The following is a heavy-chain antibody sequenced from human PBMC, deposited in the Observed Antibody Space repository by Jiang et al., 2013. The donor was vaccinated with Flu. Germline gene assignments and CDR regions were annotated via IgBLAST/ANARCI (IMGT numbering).Heavy chain of an antibody. D-gene: IGHD5-24*01. Sequence: VQLVESGGGVVQPGRSLRLSCAASGFTFSSYAMHWVRQAPGKGLEWVAVISYDGSNKYYADSVKGRFTISRDNSKNTLYLQMNSLRAEDTAVYYCARDDKRYVSWAGWYFDLWGRGTLVTVSS. J-gene: IGHJ2*01. CDR1: GFTFSSYA. CDR2: ISYDGSNK. CDR3: ARDDKRYVSWAGWYFDL. V-gene: IGHV3-30*01.